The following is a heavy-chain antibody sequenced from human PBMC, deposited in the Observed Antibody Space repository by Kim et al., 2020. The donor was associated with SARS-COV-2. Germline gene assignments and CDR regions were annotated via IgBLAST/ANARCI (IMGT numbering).Heavy chain of an antibody. CDR2: INPRDGST. Sequence: ASVKVSCKASGYTFTTYFFHLVRQAPGQGLEWMGVINPRDGSTTYAQKFQGRVTLTRDTSTSTVYMELSSLTSEDTAVYYCARVGGVYGSDTSYSVYYYHGRDVWGQGTTVTVSS. V-gene: IGHV1-46*01. CDR3: ARVGGVYGSDTSYSVYYYHGRDV. CDR1: GYTFTTYF. D-gene: IGHD3-10*01. J-gene: IGHJ6*02.